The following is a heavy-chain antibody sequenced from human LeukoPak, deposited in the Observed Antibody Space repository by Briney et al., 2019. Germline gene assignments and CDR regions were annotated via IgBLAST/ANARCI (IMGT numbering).Heavy chain of an antibody. Sequence: SETLSLTCAVYGGSFSGYYWSWIRQPPGKGLEWIGEINHSGSTNYNPSLKSRVTISVDTSKNQFSLKLSSVTAADTAVYYCARDARGSSGFDYWGQGTLVTVSS. V-gene: IGHV4-34*01. CDR1: GGSFSGYY. CDR3: ARDARGSSGFDY. CDR2: INHSGST. J-gene: IGHJ4*02. D-gene: IGHD3-22*01.